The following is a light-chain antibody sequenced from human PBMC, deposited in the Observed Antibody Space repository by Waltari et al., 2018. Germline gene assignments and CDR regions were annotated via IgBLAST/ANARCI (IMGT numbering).Light chain of an antibody. V-gene: IGLV2-14*01. J-gene: IGLJ3*02. CDR2: DVT. CDR1: SSDVGGYNY. CDR3: SSFTSSSTLRV. Sequence: QSALTQPASVSGSPGQSITISCTGTSSDVGGYNYVSWYQQHPGKAPKLMIYDVTKRPSGVSTRFSGSKSGNTASLTISGLQAEDEADYYCSSFTSSSTLRVFGGGTKLTVL.